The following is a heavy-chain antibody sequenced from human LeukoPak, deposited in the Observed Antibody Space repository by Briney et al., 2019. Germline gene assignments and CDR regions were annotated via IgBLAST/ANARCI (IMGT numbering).Heavy chain of an antibody. V-gene: IGHV3-23*01. CDR3: AKYDSGSYPGPDAFDI. J-gene: IGHJ3*02. CDR1: EFTFSSYA. CDR2: ISDSGTGT. D-gene: IGHD1-26*01. Sequence: GGSLRLSCAASEFTFSSYAMSWVRQAPGKGLEWVSSISDSGTGTYYADSVKGRFTISRDNSKNTLYLQMNSLRAEDTAVYYCAKYDSGSYPGPDAFDIWGQGTMVTVSS.